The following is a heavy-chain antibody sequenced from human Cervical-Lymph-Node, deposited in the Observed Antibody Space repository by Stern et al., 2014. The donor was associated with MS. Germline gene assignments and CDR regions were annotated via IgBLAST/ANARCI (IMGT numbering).Heavy chain of an antibody. CDR2: IIPIFGIP. Sequence: QVQLVQYGAEVKKPGSSVKISCKASGGTFSSFAINWVRQAPGQGLEWVGGIIPIFGIPNCAQEFQGRVTITADDSTSTAYMELSSLRSDDTAVYYCAGPTTVTVGAMDVWGQGTTVTVSS. CDR1: GGTFSSFA. CDR3: AGPTTVTVGAMDV. V-gene: IGHV1-69*01. D-gene: IGHD4-17*01. J-gene: IGHJ6*02.